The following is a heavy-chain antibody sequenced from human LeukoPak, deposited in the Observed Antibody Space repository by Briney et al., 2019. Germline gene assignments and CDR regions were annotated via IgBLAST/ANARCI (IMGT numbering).Heavy chain of an antibody. CDR3: AKDIAVAGPGRYFDY. Sequence: PGGSLRLSCAASGFNFRGYGMHWVRQAPGKGLEWVTFIHYDGRNQYYADSVKGRFTISRDNSKNTLYLQMNSLRAEDTAVYYCAKDIAVAGPGRYFDYWGQGTLVTVSS. J-gene: IGHJ4*02. V-gene: IGHV3-30*02. CDR1: GFNFRGYG. D-gene: IGHD6-19*01. CDR2: IHYDGRNQ.